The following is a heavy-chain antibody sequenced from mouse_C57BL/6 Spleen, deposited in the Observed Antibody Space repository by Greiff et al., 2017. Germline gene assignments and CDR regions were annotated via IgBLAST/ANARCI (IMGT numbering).Heavy chain of an antibody. CDR3: ERERSNYGYYAMDY. V-gene: IGHV1-82*01. CDR2: IYPGDGNT. D-gene: IGHD2-5*01. J-gene: IGHJ4*01. Sequence: QVQLKESGPELVKPGASVKISCKASGYAFSSSWMNWVKQRPGKGLEWIGRIYPGDGNTNYNGKFKGKATLTADKSSSTAYMQLSQLTSEDAAVYVSERERSNYGYYAMDYWGQGTSVTVSS. CDR1: GYAFSSSW.